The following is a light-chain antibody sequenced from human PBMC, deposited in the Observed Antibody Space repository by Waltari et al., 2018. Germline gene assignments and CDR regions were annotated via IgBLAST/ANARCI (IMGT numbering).Light chain of an antibody. CDR1: NIGAKS. V-gene: IGLV3-21*04. J-gene: IGLJ3*02. Sequence: SYVLTQPPSVSVAPGKTASITCGGNNIGAKSVNWYQQKPGHAPILLIYFDSDRPSGMRDRFYGSNAGHTATLTISRVEAGDEAAYYWQVWDTSADHLGVFGGWTNLTVV. CDR2: FDS. CDR3: QVWDTSADHLGV.